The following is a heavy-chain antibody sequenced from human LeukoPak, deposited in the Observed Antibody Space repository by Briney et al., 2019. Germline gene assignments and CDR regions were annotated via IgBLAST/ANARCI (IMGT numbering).Heavy chain of an antibody. V-gene: IGHV3-23*01. CDR1: GFTFSSYA. D-gene: IGHD6-13*01. J-gene: IGHJ2*01. CDR3: AKDFSSGWYFVYWYFDL. Sequence: GGSLRLSCAASGFTFSSYAMSWVRQAPGKGLEWVSAISGSGGSTYYADSVKGRFTISRDNTKNTLYLQMNSLRAEDTAVYYCAKDFSSGWYFVYWYFDLWGRGTLVTVSS. CDR2: ISGSGGST.